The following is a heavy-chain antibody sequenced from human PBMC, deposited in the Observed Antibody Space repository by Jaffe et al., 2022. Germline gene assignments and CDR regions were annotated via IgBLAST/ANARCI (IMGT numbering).Heavy chain of an antibody. Sequence: EVQLVESGGGLVKPGGSLRLSCAASGFTFNNAWMTWIRQAPGKGLEWVGRIKSKTDGETTNYAAPVKGRFTISRDDSKNTLYLQMNDLKTEDTAVYYCTTPNHFLARDAFDIWGQGTMVTVSS. CDR2: IKSKTDGETT. CDR3: TTPNHFLARDAFDI. V-gene: IGHV3-15*01. J-gene: IGHJ3*02. CDR1: GFTFNNAW.